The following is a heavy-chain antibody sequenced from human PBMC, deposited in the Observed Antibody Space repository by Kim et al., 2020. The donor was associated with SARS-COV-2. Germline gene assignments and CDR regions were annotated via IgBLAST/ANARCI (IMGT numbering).Heavy chain of an antibody. V-gene: IGHV4-39*01. Sequence: SETLSLTCTVSGGSISSSSYYWGWIRQPPGKGLEWIGSIYYSGSTYYNPSLKSRVTISVDTSKNQFSLKLSSVTAADTAVYYCARHGAGAVSNWGQGTLVTVSS. CDR2: IYYSGST. D-gene: IGHD1-26*01. J-gene: IGHJ4*02. CDR3: ARHGAGAVSN. CDR1: GGSISSSSYY.